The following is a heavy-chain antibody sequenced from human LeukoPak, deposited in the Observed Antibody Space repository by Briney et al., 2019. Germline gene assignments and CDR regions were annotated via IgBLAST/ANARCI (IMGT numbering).Heavy chain of an antibody. J-gene: IGHJ4*02. CDR3: ARDFFYCSGGSCYSLDY. D-gene: IGHD2-15*01. V-gene: IGHV1-24*01. CDR1: GYTLTELS. Sequence: ASVKVSCKVSGYTLTELSMHWVRQAPGKGLEWMGGFDPEDGETIYAQKFQGRVTMTEDTSTDTAYMELSSLRSDDTAVYYCARDFFYCSGGSCYSLDYWGQGALVTVSS. CDR2: FDPEDGET.